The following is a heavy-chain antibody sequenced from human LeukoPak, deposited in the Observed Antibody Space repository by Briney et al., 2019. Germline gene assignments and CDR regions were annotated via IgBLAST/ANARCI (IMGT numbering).Heavy chain of an antibody. CDR3: VVGGSPGY. V-gene: IGHV3-74*01. J-gene: IGHJ4*02. Sequence: GGSLRLSCAASGLAFSAYKMHWVRQAPRKGLVWVSRISIDGYTTDYADFVQGRFTASRDNTKNTWSLEMNSLRAEDTAVYYCVVGGSPGYWGQGTLVTVSS. CDR2: ISIDGYTT. CDR1: GLAFSAYK. D-gene: IGHD2-15*01.